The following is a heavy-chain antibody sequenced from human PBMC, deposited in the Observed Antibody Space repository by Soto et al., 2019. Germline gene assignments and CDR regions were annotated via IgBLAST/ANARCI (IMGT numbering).Heavy chain of an antibody. Sequence: EVQLVESGGGLVQPGGSLKLSCAASGFTFSGSAMHWVRQASGKGLEWVGRIRSKANSYATAYAASVKGRFTISRDDSKNTAYLQMNSLKTEDTAVYYCPRSVVTAFDYWGQGTLVTVSS. D-gene: IGHD2-21*02. V-gene: IGHV3-73*02. CDR1: GFTFSGSA. CDR2: IRSKANSYAT. J-gene: IGHJ4*02. CDR3: PRSVVTAFDY.